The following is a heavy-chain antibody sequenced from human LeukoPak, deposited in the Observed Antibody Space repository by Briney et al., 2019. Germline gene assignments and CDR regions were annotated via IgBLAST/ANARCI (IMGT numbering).Heavy chain of an antibody. Sequence: PGGSLRLSCESSGFTFGNYWMHWVRQGQGKGLEWVSRINGDGSITDYADSVKGRFTISRDNAKNTLYLQMNSLRAEDTAVYFCARLPYYGGSNCYYYFDHWGQGTLVTVSS. CDR2: INGDGSIT. D-gene: IGHD2-21*01. CDR3: ARLPYYGGSNCYYYFDH. V-gene: IGHV3-74*01. J-gene: IGHJ4*02. CDR1: GFTFGNYW.